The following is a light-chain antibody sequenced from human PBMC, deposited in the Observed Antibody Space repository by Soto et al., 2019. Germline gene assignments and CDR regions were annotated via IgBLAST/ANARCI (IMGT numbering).Light chain of an antibody. CDR3: QQYGSSGT. V-gene: IGKV3-20*01. J-gene: IGKJ1*01. Sequence: IVLTQSPGTLSLSPGERATLSCRASQSVSNNYLAWYQQKPGQASRLLIYGASNRATGIPDRFSGSGSGTDFTLTISRLEPEDFAVYYCQQYGSSGTFGQGTKVDIK. CDR1: QSVSNNY. CDR2: GAS.